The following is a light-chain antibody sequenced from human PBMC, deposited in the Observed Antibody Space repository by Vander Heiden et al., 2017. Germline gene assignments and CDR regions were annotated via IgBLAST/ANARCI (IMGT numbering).Light chain of an antibody. J-gene: IGLJ2*01. CDR2: EGS. V-gene: IGLV2-23*01. CDR3: CSYAGSSTPHVV. Sequence: QSAPTQPASLSGSPGQSITISCTGTSSDVGSYNLVSWYQQHPGKDPKLMIYEGSKRPSGVSNRFSGSKSGNTASLTISGLQAEDEADYYCCSYAGSSTPHVVFGGGTKL. CDR1: SSDVGSYNL.